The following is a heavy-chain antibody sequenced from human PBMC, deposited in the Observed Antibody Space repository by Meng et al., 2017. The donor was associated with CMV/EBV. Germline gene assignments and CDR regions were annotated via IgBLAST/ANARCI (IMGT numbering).Heavy chain of an antibody. D-gene: IGHD1-26*01. V-gene: IGHV1-69*12. CDR2: IIPVFETA. J-gene: IGHJ4*02. Sequence: VQLVRVQAEGNKPGSSVKVSCKTSGGTFSTFAISWVRQAPGEGLEWMGGIIPVFETANYAERFQDRVTITADDSTTTAYMELSSLRADDTALYFCARGGDSWYSDYWGQGTLVTASS. CDR1: GGTFSTFA. CDR3: ARGGDSWYSDY.